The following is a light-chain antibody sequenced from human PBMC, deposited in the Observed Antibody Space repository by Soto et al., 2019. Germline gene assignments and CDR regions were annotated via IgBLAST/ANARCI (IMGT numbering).Light chain of an antibody. V-gene: IGLV2-8*01. CDR2: EVI. J-gene: IGLJ2*01. Sequence: QSVLTQPPSASGSPGQSVTISCTGSSSDVGGYEYVSWYQQHPGKAPKLIIYEVIKRPSGVPDRFSGSKSGNTASLTVSGLQAEDEADYYCCSYAGSYTYVVFGGGTKLTVL. CDR1: SSDVGGYEY. CDR3: CSYAGSYTYVV.